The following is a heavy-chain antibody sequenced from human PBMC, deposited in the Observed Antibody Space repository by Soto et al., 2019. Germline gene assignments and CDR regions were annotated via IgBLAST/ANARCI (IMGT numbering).Heavy chain of an antibody. J-gene: IGHJ5*02. CDR3: ATRITVFGLLIPPFDP. V-gene: IGHV4-34*01. D-gene: IGHD3-3*01. CDR1: GGSVNGYY. CDR2: INHTGGT. Sequence: SETLSLTCAVYGGSVNGYYWNWIRQPPGKGLEWNGEINHTGGTHYNPSLKSRVTMSVDTSKNQFSLRLSSVTAADTAIYYCATRITVFGLLIPPFDPWGQGTQVTVSS.